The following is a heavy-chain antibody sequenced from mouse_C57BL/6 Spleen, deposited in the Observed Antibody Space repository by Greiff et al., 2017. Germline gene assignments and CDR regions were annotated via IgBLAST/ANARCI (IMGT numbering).Heavy chain of an antibody. CDR1: GFSLTSYA. CDR2: IWSGGGP. CDR3: ARGSTVVAPFAF. J-gene: IGHJ3*01. D-gene: IGHD1-1*01. Sequence: QVQLQQSGPGLVAPSQSLSITCTVSGFSLTSYAISWVRQPPGKGLEWLGVIWSGGGPNYNSALKSRLSISKYNSKSQVFLKMCSLQTYDTARYYCARGSTVVAPFAFWGQGSLVTVSA. V-gene: IGHV2-9-1*01.